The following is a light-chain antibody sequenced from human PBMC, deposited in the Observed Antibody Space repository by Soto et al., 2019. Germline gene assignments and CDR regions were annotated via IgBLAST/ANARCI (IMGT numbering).Light chain of an antibody. CDR3: QQYNSFST. V-gene: IGKV1-5*01. Sequence: DIQMTQSPSTLSAPVGDRVTITCRASQSISILLAWYQQKPGKAPKLLIYDASSLESGVPSRFSGSGSGTEFTLTISSLQPDDFATYYCQQYNSFSTFGQGTRLEIK. CDR2: DAS. J-gene: IGKJ5*01. CDR1: QSISIL.